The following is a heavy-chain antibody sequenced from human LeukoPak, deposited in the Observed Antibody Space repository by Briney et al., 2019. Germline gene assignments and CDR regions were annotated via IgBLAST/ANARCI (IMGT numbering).Heavy chain of an antibody. Sequence: GGSLRLSCAASGFTFSSYSMNWVRQAPGKGLEWVSSISSSSSYIYYADSVKGRFTISRDNSKNTLYLQMNSLRAEDTAVYYCAKQGPARIPIVVVTAMAHWGQGTLVTVSS. CDR3: AKQGPARIPIVVVTAMAH. J-gene: IGHJ4*02. CDR1: GFTFSSYS. CDR2: ISSSSSYI. D-gene: IGHD2-21*02. V-gene: IGHV3-21*04.